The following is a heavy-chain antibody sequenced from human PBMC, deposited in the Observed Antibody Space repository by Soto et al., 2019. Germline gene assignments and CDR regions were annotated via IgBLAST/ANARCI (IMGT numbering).Heavy chain of an antibody. CDR3: ARGSHKLHSYDSSGFYHYVDY. J-gene: IGHJ4*02. D-gene: IGHD3-22*01. Sequence: PSETLSLTCGVYGGSFRNYYWIWVRQSPGKGLEWIGEVNHSGEATYNPSLERRVTISLDTSNNRFSLKMSSVTAADTAVYYCARGSHKLHSYDSSGFYHYVDYWGQGSLVTVSS. V-gene: IGHV4-34*01. CDR1: GGSFRNYY. CDR2: VNHSGEA.